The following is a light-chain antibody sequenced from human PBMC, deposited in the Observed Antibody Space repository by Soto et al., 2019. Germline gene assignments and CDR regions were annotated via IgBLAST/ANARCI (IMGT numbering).Light chain of an antibody. CDR3: LQRSAWPLT. CDR2: DAS. CDR1: QNIGTY. V-gene: IGKV3-11*01. Sequence: EIVLTQSQATLSLSAGERATLSCRASQNIGTYLDWYQQKPGQSPRLLIFDASSRATGTPARFSGSGSGTDFTLTISSLEPEDFALYHCLQRSAWPLTFGPGTKVDIK. J-gene: IGKJ3*01.